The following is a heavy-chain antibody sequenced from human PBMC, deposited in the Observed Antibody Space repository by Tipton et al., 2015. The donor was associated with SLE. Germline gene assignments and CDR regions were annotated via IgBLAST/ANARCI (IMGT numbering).Heavy chain of an antibody. V-gene: IGHV3-33*01. D-gene: IGHD1-26*01. CDR2: IWYDGTTK. CDR1: GFNLNTSG. Sequence: SLRLSCAASGFNLNTSGMHWVRQAPGQGLEWVAIIWYDGTTKYYADSVKGRFTISRDNSKNTLYVQMNSLRAEDTAVYYCARDLVGPTGYGMDVWGQGTTVTVSS. CDR3: ARDLVGPTGYGMDV. J-gene: IGHJ6*02.